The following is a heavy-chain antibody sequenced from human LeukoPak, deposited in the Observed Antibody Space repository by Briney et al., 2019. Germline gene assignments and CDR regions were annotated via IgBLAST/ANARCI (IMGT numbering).Heavy chain of an antibody. V-gene: IGHV4-59*12. J-gene: IGHJ4*02. CDR3: ARGFYYYDSSGYPDY. Sequence: SETLSLTCTVSGGSISSYYWSWIRQPPGKGLEWIGYIYYSGSTNYNPSLKSRVTIPVDTSKNQFSLKLSSVTAADTAVYYCARGFYYYDSSGYPDYWGQGTLVTVSS. CDR2: IYYSGST. CDR1: GGSISSYY. D-gene: IGHD3-22*01.